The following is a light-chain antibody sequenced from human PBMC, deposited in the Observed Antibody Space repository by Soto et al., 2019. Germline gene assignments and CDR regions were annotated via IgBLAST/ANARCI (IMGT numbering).Light chain of an antibody. Sequence: ESVLTQSPGAMSLSPGERATLSCRASQSVTSTYLAWYQQKPGQAPRLRIYGTSSRATGIPDRFSGSGSGTDFTLTISRLEPEDFEVYYCQQYGSSPLTFGGGTKVAIK. CDR2: GTS. CDR1: QSVTSTY. V-gene: IGKV3-20*01. J-gene: IGKJ4*01. CDR3: QQYGSSPLT.